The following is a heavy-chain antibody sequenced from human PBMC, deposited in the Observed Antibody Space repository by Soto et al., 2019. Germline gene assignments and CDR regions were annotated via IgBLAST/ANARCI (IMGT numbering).Heavy chain of an antibody. CDR1: GFSLSTNGMG. J-gene: IGHJ4*02. CDR2: IYWDDDK. D-gene: IGHD5-12*01. CDR3: ARLTRGVYDLDRLWEKFDY. Sequence: QITVKESGLTLVKPTQTLTLTCTFSGFSLSTNGMGVGWIRQSPGKALEWLALIYWDDDKRYSPSLRSRLTITLDTSKNQVELTMTNVDPLATATYYCARLTRGVYDLDRLWEKFDYWGQGTLVTVSS. V-gene: IGHV2-5*02.